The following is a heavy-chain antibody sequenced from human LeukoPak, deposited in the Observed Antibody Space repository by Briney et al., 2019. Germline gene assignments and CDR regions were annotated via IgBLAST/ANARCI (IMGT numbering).Heavy chain of an antibody. CDR3: ARDQRSWYSPYFDY. CDR1: GGTFSSYA. J-gene: IGHJ4*02. CDR2: IIPIFGTA. Sequence: SVKVSCKASGGTFSSYAISWVRQAPGQGLGWMGRIIPIFGTANYAQKFQGRVTITTDESTSTAYMELSSLRSEDTAVYYCARDQRSWYSPYFDYWGQGTLVTVSS. V-gene: IGHV1-69*05. D-gene: IGHD6-13*01.